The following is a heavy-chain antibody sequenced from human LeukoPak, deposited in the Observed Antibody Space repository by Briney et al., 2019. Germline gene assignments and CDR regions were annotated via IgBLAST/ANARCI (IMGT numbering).Heavy chain of an antibody. D-gene: IGHD3-10*01. J-gene: IGHJ4*02. Sequence: SVKVSCKASGGTFSSYAISWVRQAPGQGLEWMGGIIPIFGTANYAQKFQGRVTITADESTSTAYMEPSSLRSEDTAVYYCARGGWFGELSASSFDYWGQGTLVTVSS. CDR3: ARGGWFGELSASSFDY. V-gene: IGHV1-69*13. CDR2: IIPIFGTA. CDR1: GGTFSSYA.